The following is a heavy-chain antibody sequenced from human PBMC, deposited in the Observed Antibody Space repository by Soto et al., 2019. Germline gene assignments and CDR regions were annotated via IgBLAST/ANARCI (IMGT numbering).Heavy chain of an antibody. D-gene: IGHD1-26*01. J-gene: IGHJ4*02. CDR1: GCNISTNG. CDR3: ARAISSVTYYDSIGY. CDR2: IWYDGSNQ. V-gene: IGHV3-33*01. Sequence: QVKLVDSGGGVVQPGTSLRLSCEAYGCNISTNGMHWVRQAPGKGLQWLAFIWYDGSNQHYAASVKGRLTIARDNSKNTLYLQMTNLRADDTAVYHCARAISSVTYYDSIGYWGRGTLVTFSS.